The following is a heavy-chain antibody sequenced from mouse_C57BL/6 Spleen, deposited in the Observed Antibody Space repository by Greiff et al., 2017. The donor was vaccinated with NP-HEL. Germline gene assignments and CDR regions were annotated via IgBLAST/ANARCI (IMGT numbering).Heavy chain of an antibody. V-gene: IGHV6-3*01. D-gene: IGHD1-1*01. Sequence: EVHLVESGGGLVQPGGSMKLSCVASGFTFSNYWMNWVRQSPEKGLEWVAQIRLKSDNYATHYAESVKGRFTISRDDSKSSVYLQMNNLRAEDTGIYYCTGGYGSSYRYFDVWGTGTTVTVSS. CDR2: IRLKSDNYAT. CDR3: TGGYGSSYRYFDV. J-gene: IGHJ1*03. CDR1: GFTFSNYW.